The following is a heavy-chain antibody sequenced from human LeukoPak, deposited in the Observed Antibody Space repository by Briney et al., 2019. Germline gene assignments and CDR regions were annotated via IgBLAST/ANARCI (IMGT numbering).Heavy chain of an antibody. CDR1: GGSISSYY. J-gene: IGHJ6*04. D-gene: IGHD3-3*01. CDR2: IYYSGST. V-gene: IGHV4-59*01. Sequence: PSETLSLTCTVSGGSISSYYWSWIRQPPGKGLEWIGYIYYSGSTNYNPSLKSRVTISVDTSKNQFSLKLSSVTAADTAVYYCARVIGFLEWFVDVWGKGTTVTVSS. CDR3: ARVIGFLEWFVDV.